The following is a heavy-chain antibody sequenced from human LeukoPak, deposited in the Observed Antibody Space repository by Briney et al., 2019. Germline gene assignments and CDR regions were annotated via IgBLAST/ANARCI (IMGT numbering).Heavy chain of an antibody. CDR1: GFSFRSYS. Sequence: GGSLRLSCAASGFSFRSYSMNWVRQAPGKGLEWISYITSSGTIYYADSVKGRFTISRDNAKNSLYLQMNSLRDEDTAVYYCARDHSSGWYSDYFDYWGQGTLVTVSS. V-gene: IGHV3-48*02. CDR2: ITSSGTI. J-gene: IGHJ4*02. CDR3: ARDHSSGWYSDYFDY. D-gene: IGHD6-19*01.